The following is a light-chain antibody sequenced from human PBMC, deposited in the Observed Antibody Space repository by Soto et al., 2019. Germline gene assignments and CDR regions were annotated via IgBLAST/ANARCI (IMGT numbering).Light chain of an antibody. J-gene: IGLJ2*01. CDR2: EGN. CDR3: CSYGGTSSSVV. CDR1: SSDVGNFNL. Sequence: QSALTQPASVSGSPGQSITISCTGTSSDVGNFNLASWYQQYPGKVPKLMIYEGNKRPSGVSDRFSGSKSGNTASLTISGLQAEDEADYYCCSYGGTSSSVVFGGGTKLTVL. V-gene: IGLV2-23*01.